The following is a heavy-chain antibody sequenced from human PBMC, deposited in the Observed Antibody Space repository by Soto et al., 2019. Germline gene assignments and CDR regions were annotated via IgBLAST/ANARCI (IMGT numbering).Heavy chain of an antibody. J-gene: IGHJ3*02. CDR1: GGSISSYY. D-gene: IGHD3-16*01. Sequence: SETLSLTCTVSGGSISSYYWSWIRQPPGKGLEWIGYIYYSGSTNYNPSLKSRVTISVDTSKNQFSLKLSSVTAADTAVYYCARWVRFGAFDIWGQGTMVTVSS. V-gene: IGHV4-59*01. CDR2: IYYSGST. CDR3: ARWVRFGAFDI.